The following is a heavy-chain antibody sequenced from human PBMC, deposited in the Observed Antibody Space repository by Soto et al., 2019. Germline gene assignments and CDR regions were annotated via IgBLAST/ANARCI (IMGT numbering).Heavy chain of an antibody. CDR3: ATARGGAPYYYYYGMDV. Sequence: GASVKXSCKVSGYTLTELSMHWVRQAPGKGLEWMGGFDPEDGETIYAQKFQGRVTMTEDTSTDTAYMELSSLRSEDTAVYYCATARGGAPYYYYYGMDVWGQGTTVTLSS. D-gene: IGHD3-10*01. J-gene: IGHJ6*02. CDR2: FDPEDGET. V-gene: IGHV1-24*01. CDR1: GYTLTELS.